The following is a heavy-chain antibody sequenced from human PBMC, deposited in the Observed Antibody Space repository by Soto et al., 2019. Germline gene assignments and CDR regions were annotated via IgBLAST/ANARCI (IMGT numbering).Heavy chain of an antibody. D-gene: IGHD3-22*01. V-gene: IGHV4-34*01. CDR3: ASWYYYDSSGYRRGMDV. CDR1: GGSFSGYY. CDR2: INHSGST. J-gene: IGHJ6*02. Sequence: KTSETLSLTCAVYGGSFSGYYWSWIRQPPGKGLEWIGEINHSGSTNYNPSLKSRVTISVGTSKNQFSLKLSSVTAADTAVYYCASWYYYDSSGYRRGMDVWGQGTTVTVSS.